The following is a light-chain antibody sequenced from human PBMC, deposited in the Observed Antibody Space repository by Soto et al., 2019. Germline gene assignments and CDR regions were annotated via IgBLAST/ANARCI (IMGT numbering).Light chain of an antibody. Sequence: AIRMTQSPPSFSASTGDRVTITCRASQSIGTYLAWYQQRPGKAPNILIYSSSILQSGVPSRFSGSGSGTDFTLTITSLQSEDFATYYCQQYHAYPPTFGQGTNVGIK. V-gene: IGKV1-8*01. CDR1: QSIGTY. J-gene: IGKJ1*01. CDR3: QQYHAYPPT. CDR2: SSS.